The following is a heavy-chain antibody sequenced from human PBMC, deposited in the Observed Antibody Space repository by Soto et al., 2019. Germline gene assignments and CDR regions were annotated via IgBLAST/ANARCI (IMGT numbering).Heavy chain of an antibody. CDR3: ARVSASVMLRGVIIN. V-gene: IGHV4-4*02. Sequence: QVHLQESGPGLVKPSGTLSLTCAFSGGSISSDNWWTWVRQPPGKELEWIGEIYHSGSTNYNPSLKSRVTISVAKSKNQFSLQLSSVTAADTAVYYCARVSASVMLRGVIINWGQGTLVTVSS. J-gene: IGHJ4*02. D-gene: IGHD3-10*01. CDR2: IYHSGST. CDR1: GGSISSDNW.